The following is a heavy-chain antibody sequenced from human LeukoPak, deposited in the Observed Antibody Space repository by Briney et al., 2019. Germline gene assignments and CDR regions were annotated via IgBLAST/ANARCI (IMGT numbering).Heavy chain of an antibody. CDR1: GDSFGNYY. Sequence: SETLSLTCSVSGDSFGNYYWTWIRQPPGKGLEWVGHISYSGGTKYNPSLQSRVTISIDTSKNQFSLNLSSVTAADTAVYYCARRVIMSATGDPDTWFDPWGQGILVTVSS. V-gene: IGHV4-59*08. J-gene: IGHJ5*02. D-gene: IGHD2-21*02. CDR2: ISYSGGT. CDR3: ARRVIMSATGDPDTWFDP.